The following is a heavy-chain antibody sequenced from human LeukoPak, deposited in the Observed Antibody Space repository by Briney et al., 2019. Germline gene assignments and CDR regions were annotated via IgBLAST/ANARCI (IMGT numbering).Heavy chain of an antibody. Sequence: GGSLRLSCAASGFTFSDYYMSWIRQAPGKGLEWVSYISSSGSTIYYADSVKGRFTISRDNAKNSLYLQMNSLRAEDTAVYYCARDRRDGSGSYYNVGYWGQGTLATVSS. CDR2: ISSSGSTI. J-gene: IGHJ4*02. CDR1: GFTFSDYY. D-gene: IGHD3-10*01. V-gene: IGHV3-11*01. CDR3: ARDRRDGSGSYYNVGY.